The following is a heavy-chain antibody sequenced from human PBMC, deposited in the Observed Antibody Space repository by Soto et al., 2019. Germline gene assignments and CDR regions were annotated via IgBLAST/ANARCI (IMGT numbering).Heavy chain of an antibody. CDR1: GGSIRSSTYY. CDR3: TRHEGGAAADRPLDH. CDR2: IYYSGST. D-gene: IGHD6-13*01. Sequence: QLRLLESGPGLVKSSETLSLTCTVSGGSIRSSTYYWGWIRQPPGKGLEWIGSIYYSGSTHNTPSLKSRVTMSVDTYTNQFSLKLNSVTAADTAVYYCTRHEGGAAADRPLDHWGQGTLVTVSS. V-gene: IGHV4-39*01. J-gene: IGHJ4*02.